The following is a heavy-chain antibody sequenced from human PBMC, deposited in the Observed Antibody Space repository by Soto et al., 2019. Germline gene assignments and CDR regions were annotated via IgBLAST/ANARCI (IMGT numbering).Heavy chain of an antibody. J-gene: IGHJ6*02. Sequence: QVQLVQSGAEVKKPGASVKVSCKASGYTFTSYAMHWVRQAPGQRLEWMGWINAGNGNTKYSQKFQGRVTITRDTSASAAYMELSSLRSEDTAVYYCAAGYYYYYGMDVWGQGTTVTVSS. CDR1: GYTFTSYA. V-gene: IGHV1-3*01. CDR2: INAGNGNT. CDR3: AAGYYYYYGMDV.